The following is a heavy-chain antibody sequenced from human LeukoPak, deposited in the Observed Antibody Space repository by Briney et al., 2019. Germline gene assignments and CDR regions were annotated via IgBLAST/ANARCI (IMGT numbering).Heavy chain of an antibody. Sequence: GGSLRLSCAASGFTFSSYAMSWVRQAPGKGLEWVSSFSGSGGPTYYADSVKGRFTISRDISKNTLHLQMNSLTDEDTAVYYCAKGYGSSRYGMDVWGQGTTVTVSS. CDR2: FSGSGGPT. CDR3: AKGYGSSRYGMDV. J-gene: IGHJ6*02. CDR1: GFTFSSYA. V-gene: IGHV3-23*01. D-gene: IGHD3-10*01.